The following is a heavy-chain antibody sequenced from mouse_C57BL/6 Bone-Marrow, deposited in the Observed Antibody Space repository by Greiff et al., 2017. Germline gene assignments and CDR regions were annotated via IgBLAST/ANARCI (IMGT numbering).Heavy chain of an antibody. D-gene: IGHD2-12*01. CDR3: ARWAYYRGYFDG. CDR1: GYTFTSYW. V-gene: IGHV1-64*01. CDR2: IHPNSGST. Sequence: QVQLKQPGAELVKPGASVKLSCKASGYTFTSYWMHWVKQRPGQGLEWIGMIHPNSGSTNYNEKFKSKATLTVDKSSSTAYMQLSSLTSEDSAVYYYARWAYYRGYFDGWGTGTAVTVSS. J-gene: IGHJ1*03.